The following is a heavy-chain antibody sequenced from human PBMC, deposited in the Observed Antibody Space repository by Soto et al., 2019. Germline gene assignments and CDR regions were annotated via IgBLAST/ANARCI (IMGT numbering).Heavy chain of an antibody. CDR2: IYYSGST. D-gene: IGHD6-13*01. V-gene: IGHV4-61*01. Sequence: QVQLQESGPGLVKPSETLSLTCTVSGVSVSSGSYYWSWIRQPPGKGLEWIGYIYYSGSTNYNPALKSRVTISVDRSKNQFSLKLSSVTAADTAVYYCARDRGSSSWYGIDYWGQGTLVTVSS. CDR1: GVSVSSGSYY. J-gene: IGHJ4*02. CDR3: ARDRGSSSWYGIDY.